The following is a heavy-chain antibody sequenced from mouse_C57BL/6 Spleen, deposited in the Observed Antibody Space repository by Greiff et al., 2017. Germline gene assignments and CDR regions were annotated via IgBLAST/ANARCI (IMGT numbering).Heavy chain of an antibody. CDR2: IDPSDSYT. CDR3: ARYGYDDGFAY. D-gene: IGHD2-2*01. J-gene: IGHJ3*01. V-gene: IGHV1-69*01. Sequence: QVQLKQPGAELVMPGASVKLSCKASGYTFTSYWMHWVKQRPGQGLEWIGEIDPSDSYTNYNQKFKGKSTLTVDKSSSTAYMQLSSLTSEDSAVYYCARYGYDDGFAYWGQGTLVTVSA. CDR1: GYTFTSYW.